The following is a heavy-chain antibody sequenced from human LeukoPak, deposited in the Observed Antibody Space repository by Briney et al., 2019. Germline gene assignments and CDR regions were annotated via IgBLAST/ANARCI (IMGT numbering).Heavy chain of an antibody. CDR2: INHGGTT. D-gene: IGHD3-3*01. J-gene: IGHJ4*02. CDR1: GGSFSGCY. V-gene: IGHV4-34*01. CDR3: ARNDYYFEY. Sequence: SETLSLTCAVYGGSFSGCYWSWIRQPPGKGLEWIGEINHGGTTIYNPSLKSRVIISVDTSKNQFSLKLTSATAADTAVYYCARNDYYFEYWGQGTLVTVSS.